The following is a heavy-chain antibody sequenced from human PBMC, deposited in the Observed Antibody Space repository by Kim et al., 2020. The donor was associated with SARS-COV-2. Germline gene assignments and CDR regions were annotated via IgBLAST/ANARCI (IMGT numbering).Heavy chain of an antibody. Sequence: GGSLRLSCAASGFTFSSYGMHWVRQAPGKGLEWVAVISYDGSNKYYADSVKGRFTISRDNSKNTLYLQMNSLRAEDTAVYYCAKDFTRIVVVPADYGMDVWGQGTTVTVSS. CDR3: AKDFTRIVVVPADYGMDV. CDR2: ISYDGSNK. CDR1: GFTFSSYG. D-gene: IGHD2-2*01. J-gene: IGHJ6*02. V-gene: IGHV3-30*18.